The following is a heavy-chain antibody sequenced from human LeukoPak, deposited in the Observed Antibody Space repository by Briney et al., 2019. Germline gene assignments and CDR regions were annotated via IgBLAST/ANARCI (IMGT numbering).Heavy chain of an antibody. Sequence: GGSLRLSCAASGFTFSSYAMSWVRQAPGKGLEWVSFIYSDNTHYSDSVKGRFTISRDNSKNTLYLQMNSLRAEDTAVYYCARGSVVTFDYWGQGTLVTVSS. CDR3: ARGSVVTFDY. V-gene: IGHV3-23*03. CDR1: GFTFSSYA. CDR2: IYSDNT. J-gene: IGHJ4*02. D-gene: IGHD4-23*01.